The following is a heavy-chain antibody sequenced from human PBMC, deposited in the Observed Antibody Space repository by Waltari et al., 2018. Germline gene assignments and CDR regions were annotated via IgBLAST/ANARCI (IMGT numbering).Heavy chain of an antibody. Sequence: GQLVESGGGLVKPGGSLRLSCAASGFTFSDYYMSWIRQAPGKGLEWVSYISSSGSTIYYADSVKGRFTISRDNAKNSLYLQMNSLRAEDTAVYYCASLPDPRYCSSTSCPYYYYGMDVWGQGTTVTVSS. CDR2: ISSSGSTI. D-gene: IGHD2-2*01. CDR3: ASLPDPRYCSSTSCPYYYYGMDV. CDR1: GFTFSDYY. J-gene: IGHJ6*02. V-gene: IGHV3-11*04.